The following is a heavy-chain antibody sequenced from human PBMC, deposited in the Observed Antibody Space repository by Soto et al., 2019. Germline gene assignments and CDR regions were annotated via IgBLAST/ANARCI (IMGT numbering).Heavy chain of an antibody. CDR2: ISGSGGST. CDR3: AKDRVVRGVTLYNWFDP. Sequence: PGGSLRLSCAASGFTFSSYAMSWVRQAPGKGLEWVSAISGSGGSTYYADSVKGRFTISRDNSKNTLYLQMNSLRAEDTAVYYCAKDRVVRGVTLYNWFDPWGQGTLVTVSS. D-gene: IGHD3-10*01. CDR1: GFTFSSYA. V-gene: IGHV3-23*01. J-gene: IGHJ5*02.